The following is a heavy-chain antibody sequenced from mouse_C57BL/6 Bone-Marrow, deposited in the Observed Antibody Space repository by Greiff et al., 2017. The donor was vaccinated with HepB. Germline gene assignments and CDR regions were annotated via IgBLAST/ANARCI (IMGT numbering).Heavy chain of an antibody. CDR2: IYPGNSDT. J-gene: IGHJ3*01. Sequence: VQLQQSGTVLARPGASVKMSCKTSGYTFTSYWMHWVKQRPGQGLEWIGAIYPGNSDTSYNQKFKGKAKLTAVTSASTAYMELSSLTNEDSAVYYCTRHLYGSSPWFAYWGQGTLVTVSA. CDR3: TRHLYGSSPWFAY. V-gene: IGHV1-5*01. CDR1: GYTFTSYW. D-gene: IGHD1-1*01.